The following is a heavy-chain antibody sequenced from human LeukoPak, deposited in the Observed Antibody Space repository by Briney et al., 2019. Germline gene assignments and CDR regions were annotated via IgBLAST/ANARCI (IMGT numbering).Heavy chain of an antibody. Sequence: GGSLRLSCAASGFTFSSYSMNWVRQAPGKGLEWVSSISSSSSYIYYADSVKGRFTISRDNAKNSLYLQMNSLRAEDTAVYYCPRDVSGKLWFGEFDYWGQGTLVTVSS. CDR1: GFTFSSYS. D-gene: IGHD3-10*01. CDR2: ISSSSSYI. CDR3: PRDVSGKLWFGEFDY. V-gene: IGHV3-21*01. J-gene: IGHJ4*02.